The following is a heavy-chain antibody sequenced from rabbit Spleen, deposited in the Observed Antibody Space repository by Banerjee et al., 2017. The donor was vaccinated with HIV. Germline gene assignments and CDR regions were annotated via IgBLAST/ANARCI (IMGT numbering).Heavy chain of an antibody. D-gene: IGHD1-1*01. Sequence: QSLEESGGDLVKPGASLTLSCKASGFSFSSSYWICWVRQAPGKGLEWIGCIDPGSSGSTYYASWAKGRLTISKTSSTTVTLQMTSLTAADTATYLCARDLVGVIGWNFNLWGPGTLVTVS. CDR3: ARDLVGVIGWNFNL. CDR2: IDPGSSGST. J-gene: IGHJ4*01. V-gene: IGHV1S40*01. CDR1: GFSFSSSYW.